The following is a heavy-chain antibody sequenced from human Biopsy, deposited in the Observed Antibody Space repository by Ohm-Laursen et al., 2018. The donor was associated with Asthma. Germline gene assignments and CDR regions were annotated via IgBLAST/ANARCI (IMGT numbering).Heavy chain of an antibody. V-gene: IGHV3-30-3*01. D-gene: IGHD6-19*01. CDR1: KSPLRTFA. CDR2: ISYDGANN. CDR3: ARSKVAGRSYYFDY. Sequence: SLRLSCAASKSPLRTFALHWVRQAPGKGLAWVALISYDGANNYYADSVKGRFTISRDNSENTVSLQMNSLTTADTAVYYCARSKVAGRSYYFDYWGQGTLVTVSS. J-gene: IGHJ4*02.